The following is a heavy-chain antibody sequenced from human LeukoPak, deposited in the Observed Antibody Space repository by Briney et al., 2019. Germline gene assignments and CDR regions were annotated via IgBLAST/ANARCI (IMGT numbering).Heavy chain of an antibody. J-gene: IGHJ4*02. CDR3: ARDEHLDY. CDR2: ISSSSSTI. Sequence: PGGSLRLFCAASGFTFSSYSMKWVRQAPGKGLEWVSYISSSSSTIYYADSVKGRFTISRDNAKNSLYLQMNSLRAEDTAVYYCARDEHLDYWGQGALVTVSS. CDR1: GFTFSSYS. V-gene: IGHV3-48*01.